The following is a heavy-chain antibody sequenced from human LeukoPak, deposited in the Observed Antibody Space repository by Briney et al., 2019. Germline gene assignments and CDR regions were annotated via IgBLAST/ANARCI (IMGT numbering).Heavy chain of an antibody. V-gene: IGHV4-4*02. CDR2: IYHSGST. D-gene: IGHD6-6*01. Sequence: ASETLSLTCAVSGGSISSSNWWSWVRQPPGQGLEWIGEIYHSGSTNYNPSLKSRVTISVDKSKNQFSLKLSSVTAADTAVYYCARCYSSSSYGWFDPWGQGTLVTVSS. CDR1: GGSISSSNW. J-gene: IGHJ5*02. CDR3: ARCYSSSSYGWFDP.